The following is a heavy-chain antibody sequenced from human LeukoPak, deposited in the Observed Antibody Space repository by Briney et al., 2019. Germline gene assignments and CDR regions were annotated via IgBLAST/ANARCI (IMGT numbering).Heavy chain of an antibody. CDR3: ARETASCDGDCYDF. CDR1: GFTFSDYE. J-gene: IGHJ4*02. V-gene: IGHV3-48*03. CDR2: IDSRGSGI. D-gene: IGHD2-21*02. Sequence: PGGSLRLSSAASGFTFSDYEFNWVRQAPGKGLEWVSYIDSRGSGIYYTDSVKGRFTMPRDNAKNLVYLQMNSLSVEDTAIYFCARETASCDGDCYDFWGQGTLVTVSS.